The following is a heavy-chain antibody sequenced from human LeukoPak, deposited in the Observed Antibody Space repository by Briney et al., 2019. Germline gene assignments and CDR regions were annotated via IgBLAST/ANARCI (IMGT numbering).Heavy chain of an antibody. CDR3: ARDVLTGYSDY. J-gene: IGHJ4*02. V-gene: IGHV1-46*01. CDR1: GYTFTSYY. Sequence: ASVKVTCKASGYTFTSYYMHWVRQAPGQGLEWMGIINPSGGSTSYAQKFQGRVTMTRDTSTSTVYMELSSLRSEDTAVYYCARDVLTGYSDYWGQGTLVTVSS. CDR2: INPSGGST. D-gene: IGHD3-9*01.